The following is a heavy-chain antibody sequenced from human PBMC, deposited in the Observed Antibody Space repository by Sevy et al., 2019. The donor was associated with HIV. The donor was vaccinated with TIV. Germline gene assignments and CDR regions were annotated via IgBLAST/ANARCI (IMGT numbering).Heavy chain of an antibody. Sequence: GGSLRLSCAASGFTFSNAWMSWVRQAPGKGLEWVGRIKSKTDGGTTDYAAPVKGRFTISRDDSKNTLYLQMNSLKTEDTAVYYCTKDVLLWFGVTSHDAFDIWGQGTMVTVSS. V-gene: IGHV3-15*01. CDR3: TKDVLLWFGVTSHDAFDI. J-gene: IGHJ3*02. CDR2: IKSKTDGGTT. CDR1: GFTFSNAW. D-gene: IGHD3-10*01.